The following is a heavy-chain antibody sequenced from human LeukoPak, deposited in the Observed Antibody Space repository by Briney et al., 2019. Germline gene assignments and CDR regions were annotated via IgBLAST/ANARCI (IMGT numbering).Heavy chain of an antibody. V-gene: IGHV3-53*01. CDR3: ARDYSGSGWDYYDY. CDR1: GFTVSSKY. J-gene: IGHJ4*02. Sequence: GGSLRLSCAASGFTVSSKYMSWVRQAPGKGLEWLSVLYSGGDTYYADSVKGRFIISRDNSKNTLYLQMNSLRAEDTAVYYCARDYSGSGWDYYDYWGQGTLVTVSS. CDR2: LYSGGDT. D-gene: IGHD5-12*01.